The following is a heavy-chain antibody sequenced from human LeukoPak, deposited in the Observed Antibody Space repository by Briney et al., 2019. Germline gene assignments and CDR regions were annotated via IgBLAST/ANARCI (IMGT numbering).Heavy chain of an antibody. V-gene: IGHV1-2*02. Sequence: ASVTVSCKASGYTFTGYYMHWVRQAPGQGLEWMGWINPNSGGTNYAQKFQGRVTMTRDTSISTAYMELSSLRSEDTAVYYCARAPLTYYDFWSGGKYFYYYMDVWGKGTTVTVSS. CDR3: ARAPLTYYDFWSGGKYFYYYMDV. CDR1: GYTFTGYY. D-gene: IGHD3-3*01. CDR2: INPNSGGT. J-gene: IGHJ6*03.